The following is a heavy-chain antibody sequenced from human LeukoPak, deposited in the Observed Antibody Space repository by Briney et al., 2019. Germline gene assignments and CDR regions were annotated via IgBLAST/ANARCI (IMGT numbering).Heavy chain of an antibody. J-gene: IGHJ3*02. Sequence: GGSLRLSCAASGFTFSRYDMHWVRQATGKGLEWVSAIGTAGDTYYPGSVKGRFAISRENAKNSLYLQMNSLRAGDTAVYYCARVLTARSGGYDAFDIWGQGTMVTVSS. CDR3: ARVLTARSGGYDAFDI. CDR2: IGTAGDT. D-gene: IGHD6-25*01. CDR1: GFTFSRYD. V-gene: IGHV3-13*01.